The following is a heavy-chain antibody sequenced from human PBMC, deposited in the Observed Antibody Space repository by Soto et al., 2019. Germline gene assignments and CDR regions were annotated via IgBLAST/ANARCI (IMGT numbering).Heavy chain of an antibody. J-gene: IGHJ4*02. Sequence: QVQLQESGPGLVKPSQTLSLTCTVSGGSISSGDYYWSWIRQPPGKGLEWIGYIYYSGSTYYNPSLKDRVTISGDTSKNQFSLELSFVTAADPAVYYWCSVSYFNAFDYWGQGTLVTVSS. CDR3: CSVSYFNAFDY. CDR2: IYYSGST. V-gene: IGHV4-30-4*01. D-gene: IGHD3-9*01. CDR1: GGSISSGDYY.